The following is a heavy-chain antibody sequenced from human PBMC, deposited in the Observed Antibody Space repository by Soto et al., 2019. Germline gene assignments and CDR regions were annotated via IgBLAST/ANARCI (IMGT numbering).Heavy chain of an antibody. D-gene: IGHD1-1*01. J-gene: IGHJ5*02. V-gene: IGHV3-23*01. Sequence: EVQLLESGGDLVQPGGTLRLSCAASGFSFSSYSFTWVRQAPAKGLEWVAGISIGGDKTWHADSVKGRFTISRDNSKNTVYLQMKSLRVDDTAVYYCAKWDGYGDHWGQGTLVTVSS. CDR2: ISIGGDKT. CDR3: AKWDGYGDH. CDR1: GFSFSSYS.